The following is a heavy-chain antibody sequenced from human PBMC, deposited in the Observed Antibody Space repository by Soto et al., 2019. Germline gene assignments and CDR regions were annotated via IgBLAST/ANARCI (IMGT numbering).Heavy chain of an antibody. Sequence: PSETMSLTCAAAGGPLTSNNRLTWVRQPPGQGLEWIGEIYRTGSTNYNPSLKSRVTISLDKSENQFSLKVTSLTDADTAVYYFASRHPGTSVEYGGQGTLVTVSS. CDR2: IYRTGST. CDR3: ASRHPGTSVEY. CDR1: GGPLTSNNR. D-gene: IGHD1-7*01. V-gene: IGHV4-4*02. J-gene: IGHJ4*02.